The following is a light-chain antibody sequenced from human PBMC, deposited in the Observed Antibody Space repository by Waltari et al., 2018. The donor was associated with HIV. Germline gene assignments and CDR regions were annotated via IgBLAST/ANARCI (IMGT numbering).Light chain of an antibody. J-gene: IGKJ4*01. V-gene: IGKV2-30*01. Sequence: VMMTQSPPCLRVTLGAAASISCKSSQSLESTDENIYLNWFHQRPGHPPRRLIYKVSNRDSGVPDRFSGSGSDTDFTLKITGVQAEDVGVYFCMQGSYFLTFGGGTKVEV. CDR3: MQGSYFLT. CDR1: QSLESTDENIY. CDR2: KVS.